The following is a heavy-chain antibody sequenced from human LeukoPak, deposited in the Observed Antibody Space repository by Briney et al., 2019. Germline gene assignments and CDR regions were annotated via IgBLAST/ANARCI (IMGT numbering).Heavy chain of an antibody. Sequence: ASVKVSCKASGYTFTGYYMHWVRQAPGQGLEWMGRINPNSGGTNYAQKFQGRVTMTRDTSISTAYMELSRLRSDDTAVYYCEREPTYSVSYYYYYMDVWGKGTTVTLSS. V-gene: IGHV1-2*06. J-gene: IGHJ6*03. CDR2: INPNSGGT. D-gene: IGHD1-26*01. CDR3: EREPTYSVSYYYYYMDV. CDR1: GYTFTGYY.